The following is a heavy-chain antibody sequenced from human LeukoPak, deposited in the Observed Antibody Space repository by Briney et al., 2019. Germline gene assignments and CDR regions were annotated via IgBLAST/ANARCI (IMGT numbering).Heavy chain of an antibody. D-gene: IGHD3-3*01. J-gene: IGHJ6*03. CDR3: ARDATGGFGVGSNYYMDV. CDR1: GGSISSYY. Sequence: SETLSLTCTVSGGSISSYYWSWIRQPAGKGLEWIGRIYTSGSTNYNPSLKSRVSMSVDTSKNQFSLKLSSVTAADTAVYYCARDATGGFGVGSNYYMDVWGKGTTVTVSS. CDR2: IYTSGST. V-gene: IGHV4-4*07.